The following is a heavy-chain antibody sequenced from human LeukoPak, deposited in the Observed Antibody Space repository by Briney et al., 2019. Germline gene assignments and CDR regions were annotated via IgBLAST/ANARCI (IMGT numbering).Heavy chain of an antibody. D-gene: IGHD6-19*01. CDR1: GGSFSGYY. V-gene: IGHV4-34*01. Sequence: SETLSLTCAVYGGSFSGYYWSWIRQPPGKGLEWIGEINHSGSTNYNPSLKSRVTISVDTSKNQFSLKLSSVTAADTAVYYCARGNVAVAGTGGYYFDYWGQGTLVTVSS. J-gene: IGHJ4*02. CDR2: INHSGST. CDR3: ARGNVAVAGTGGYYFDY.